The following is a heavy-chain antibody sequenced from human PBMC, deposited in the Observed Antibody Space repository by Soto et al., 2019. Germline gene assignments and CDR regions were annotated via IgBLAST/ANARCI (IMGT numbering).Heavy chain of an antibody. Sequence: QVQLVESGGGVVQPGRSLRLSCAASGFTFSSYGMHWVRQAPGKGLEWVAVISYDGSNKYYADSVKGRFTISRDNSKNTLYLQMNSLRAEDTAVYYCAKDSSTPPGAGVVIICPFDYWGQGTLVTVSS. CDR1: GFTFSSYG. CDR3: AKDSSTPPGAGVVIICPFDY. J-gene: IGHJ4*02. D-gene: IGHD3-3*01. CDR2: ISYDGSNK. V-gene: IGHV3-30*18.